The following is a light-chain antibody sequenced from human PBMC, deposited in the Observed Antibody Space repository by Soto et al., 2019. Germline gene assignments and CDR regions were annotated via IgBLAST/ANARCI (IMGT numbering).Light chain of an antibody. Sequence: QSVLTQPPSVSGAPGQRVTISCTGSTSNIGAGYDVHWYQQFPGTAPKLLIYINSNRPSGVPDRFSGSKSGTSASLAITGLQAEDEADYYCQSYDNTLSGDVFGTGTKLTVL. CDR2: INS. V-gene: IGLV1-40*01. J-gene: IGLJ1*01. CDR1: TSNIGAGYD. CDR3: QSYDNTLSGDV.